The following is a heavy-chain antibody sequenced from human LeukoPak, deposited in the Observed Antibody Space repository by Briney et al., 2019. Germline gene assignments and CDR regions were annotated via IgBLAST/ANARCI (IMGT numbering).Heavy chain of an antibody. CDR1: GGSFSGYY. CDR2: INHSGST. V-gene: IGHV4-34*01. CDR3: ARGQSAWDY. Sequence: SETLSLTCAVYGGSFSGYYWSWIRQPPGKWLEWIGEINHSGSTNYNPSLKSRVTISVDTSKNQFSLKLSSVTAADTAVYYCARGQSAWDYWGQGTLVTVSS. J-gene: IGHJ4*02. D-gene: IGHD6-19*01.